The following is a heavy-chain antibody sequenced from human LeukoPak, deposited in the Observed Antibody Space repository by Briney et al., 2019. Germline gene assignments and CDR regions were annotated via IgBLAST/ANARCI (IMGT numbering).Heavy chain of an antibody. D-gene: IGHD3-22*01. J-gene: IGHJ3*02. Sequence: SVKVSCKASGGTFSSYAISWVRQAPGQGLEWMGRIIPILGIANYAQKFQGRVTITADKSTSTAYMELSSLRSEDTAVYYCARGSGTMKVVVKAFDIWGQGTMVTVSS. V-gene: IGHV1-69*04. CDR2: IIPILGIA. CDR3: ARGSGTMKVVVKAFDI. CDR1: GGTFSSYA.